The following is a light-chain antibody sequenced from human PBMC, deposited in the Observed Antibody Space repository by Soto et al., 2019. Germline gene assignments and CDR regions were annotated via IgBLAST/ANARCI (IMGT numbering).Light chain of an antibody. J-gene: IGLJ2*01. V-gene: IGLV2-8*01. Sequence: QSALTQPPSASGSPGQSVTISCTGTSSDVGGYNYVSWYQHHPGKAPKLMIYEVSKRPSGVPDRFSGSKSGNTASLTVSGLQAEDEAHYYCISYAGSNNVVFGGGTKVTVL. CDR2: EVS. CDR3: ISYAGSNNVV. CDR1: SSDVGGYNY.